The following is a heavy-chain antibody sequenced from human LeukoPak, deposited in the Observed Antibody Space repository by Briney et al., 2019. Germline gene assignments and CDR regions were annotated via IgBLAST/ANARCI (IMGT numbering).Heavy chain of an antibody. J-gene: IGHJ4*02. D-gene: IGHD4-17*01. V-gene: IGHV1-3*01. Sequence: ASAKVSCKASGYMFSDYAIQWVRQAPGQGLEWMGWINAGNGKTKYSQKFQGRVTITRETSASTAYVELSGLRSEDTAVYYCARARWTSTVTTYYLDYWGQGTLVTVSS. CDR1: GYMFSDYA. CDR3: ARARWTSTVTTYYLDY. CDR2: INAGNGKT.